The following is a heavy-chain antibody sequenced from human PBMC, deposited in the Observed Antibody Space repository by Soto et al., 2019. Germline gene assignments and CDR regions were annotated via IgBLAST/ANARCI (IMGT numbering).Heavy chain of an antibody. CDR2: ILYDGNNK. D-gene: IGHD2-8*02. J-gene: IGHJ6*03. Sequence: QGQLVESGGGVVQPGGSLRLSCAASGFTFISYGMHWVRQAPGKGLEWVAFILYDGNNKDYADSVKGRFTISRDNTNNTLYLQTNSLRPEDTAVYYWAKGVQRCTGYYMDVWGQGTTVAVS. CDR3: AKGVQRCTGYYMDV. CDR1: GFTFISYG. V-gene: IGHV3-30*18.